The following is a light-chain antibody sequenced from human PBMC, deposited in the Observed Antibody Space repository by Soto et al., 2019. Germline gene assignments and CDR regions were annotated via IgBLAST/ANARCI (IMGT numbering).Light chain of an antibody. CDR3: QQSYGTLMYT. J-gene: IGKJ2*01. Sequence: DIQLTQSPSFLSASVGDSVTITCRASQSISSYLNWYQQKPGKAPKLLIYAASSLQSGVPSRFSGSGSGTDFTLTISSLQPEDFATYYCQQSYGTLMYTFGHGT. CDR2: AAS. CDR1: QSISSY. V-gene: IGKV1-39*01.